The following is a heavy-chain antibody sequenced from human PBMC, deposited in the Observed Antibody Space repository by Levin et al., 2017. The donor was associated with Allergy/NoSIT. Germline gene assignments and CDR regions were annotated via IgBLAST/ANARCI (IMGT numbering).Heavy chain of an antibody. CDR3: ARDDYSNYGGLSKTRNYYYYGMDV. CDR2: ISAYNGNT. CDR1: GYTFTSYG. V-gene: IGHV1-18*01. Sequence: ASVKVSCKASGYTFTSYGISWVRQAPGQGLEWMGWISAYNGNTNYAQKLQGRVTMTTDTSTSTAYMELRSLRSDDTAVYYCARDDYSNYGGLSKTRNYYYYGMDVWGQGTTVTVSS. J-gene: IGHJ6*02. D-gene: IGHD4-11*01.